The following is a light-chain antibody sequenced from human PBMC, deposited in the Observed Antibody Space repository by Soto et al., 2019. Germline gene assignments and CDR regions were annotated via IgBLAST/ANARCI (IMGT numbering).Light chain of an antibody. Sequence: QSALTQPPSASGSLGQSVTISCTGTSDDVGGYHYVSWYQQHPGKAPKIMIYEVSKRPSGVPDRFSGSKSGNTASLTVSGLQAEDEAAYYCCSHAGDNTYVFGTGTKLTVL. CDR1: SDDVGGYHY. CDR3: CSHAGDNTYV. V-gene: IGLV2-8*01. J-gene: IGLJ1*01. CDR2: EVS.